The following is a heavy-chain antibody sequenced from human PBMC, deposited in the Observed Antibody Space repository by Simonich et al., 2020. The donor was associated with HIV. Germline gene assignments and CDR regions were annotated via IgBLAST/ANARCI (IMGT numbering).Heavy chain of an antibody. J-gene: IGHJ4*02. CDR2: ISWNSGSI. V-gene: IGHV3-9*01. D-gene: IGHD3-10*01. CDR1: GFTFDDYA. CDR3: AKDKGAYYGSGSPVY. Sequence: EVQLVESGGGLVQPGRSLRLSCAASGFTFDDYAMHWVRQAPGKGLEGVSGISWNSGSIGNADSVKGRFTISRDNAKNTLYLQMNSLRAEDTALYYCAKDKGAYYGSGSPVYWGQGTLVTVSS.